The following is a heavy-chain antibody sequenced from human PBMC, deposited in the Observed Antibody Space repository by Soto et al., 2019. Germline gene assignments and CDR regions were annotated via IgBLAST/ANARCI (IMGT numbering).Heavy chain of an antibody. CDR1: GFTFSTYA. V-gene: IGHV3-23*01. Sequence: GGSLRLSCAASGFTFSTYAMTWVRQAPGKGLEWVSGISISGDSTFYADSVKGRFAISRDNSKNTLYLHMNSLRAEDAAIYYCAKVSVQYDFWSGPPYFDYWGQGTLVTVSS. CDR3: AKVSVQYDFWSGPPYFDY. J-gene: IGHJ4*02. CDR2: ISISGDST. D-gene: IGHD3-3*01.